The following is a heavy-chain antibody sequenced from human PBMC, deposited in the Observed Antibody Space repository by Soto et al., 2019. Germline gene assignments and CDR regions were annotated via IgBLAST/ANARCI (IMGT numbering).Heavy chain of an antibody. CDR3: ASWLKEAGIGGNYYSGMDV. V-gene: IGHV1-69*12. CDR2: IMPIFGRA. Sequence: QVQLVQSGAEVKKPGSSVKVSCKASGGTFSNYAFSWVRQAPGQGLEWLGGIMPIFGRADYAQKFXGKVTINADXSXXXAXXELSSLRSEDTAVYYCASWLKEAGIGGNYYSGMDVWGQGTTVTVSS. J-gene: IGHJ6*02. D-gene: IGHD6-19*01. CDR1: GGTFSNYA.